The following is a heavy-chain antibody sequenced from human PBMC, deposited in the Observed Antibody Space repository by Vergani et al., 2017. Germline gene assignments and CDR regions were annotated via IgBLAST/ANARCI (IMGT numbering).Heavy chain of an antibody. V-gene: IGHV3-48*01. CDR2: ISSSSSII. CDR3: ARDGGIAAAGSWGWFDP. D-gene: IGHD6-13*01. J-gene: IGHJ5*02. CDR1: GFTFSSYS. Sequence: EVQLVESGGGLVQPGGSLRLSCAASGFTFSSYSMNWVRQAPGKGLEWVSYISSSSSIIYYADSVKGRFTISRDNAKKSLYLQMNSLRAEDTAVYYCARDGGIAAAGSWGWFDPWGQGTLVTVSS.